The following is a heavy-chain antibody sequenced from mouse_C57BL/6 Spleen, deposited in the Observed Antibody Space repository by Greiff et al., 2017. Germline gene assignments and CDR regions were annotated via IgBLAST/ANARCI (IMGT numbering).Heavy chain of an antibody. D-gene: IGHD4-1*01. CDR2: IDPSDSYT. V-gene: IGHV1-69*01. CDR3: ARSRAGTLYFDV. Sequence: QVQLQQPGAELVMPGASVKLSCKASGYTFTSYWMHWVKQRPGQGLEWIGEIDPSDSYTNYNQKFKGKSTLTVDKSSSTAYMQLSSLTSEDSAVXYCARSRAGTLYFDVWGTGTTVTVSS. J-gene: IGHJ1*03. CDR1: GYTFTSYW.